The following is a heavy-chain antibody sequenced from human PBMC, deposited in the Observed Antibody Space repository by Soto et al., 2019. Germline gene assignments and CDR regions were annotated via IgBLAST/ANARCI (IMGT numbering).Heavy chain of an antibody. V-gene: IGHV3-23*01. CDR2: ISGSGGST. CDR1: GFTFSSYA. J-gene: IGHJ4*02. D-gene: IGHD1-1*01. Sequence: EVQLLESGGGLVQPGGSLRLSCAASGFTFSSYAMSWVRQAPGKGLEWVSAISGSGGSTYYADSVKGRFTISRDNSKNTLYLQMNSLRAEDTAVYYCAKAGRGRREMATNGIDYWGQGTLVTVSS. CDR3: AKAGRGRREMATNGIDY.